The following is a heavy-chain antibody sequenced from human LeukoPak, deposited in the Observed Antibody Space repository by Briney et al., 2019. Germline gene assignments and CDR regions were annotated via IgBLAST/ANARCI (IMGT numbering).Heavy chain of an antibody. Sequence: SGGSLRLSCAASGFTVSSNYMTWVRQAPGKGLEWVSVIYSGGRTYYADSVKGRFIISRDNSKNTLYLQMSSLRAEDTAVYYCARVYYGSGSLHYYYYYMDVWGKGTTVTISS. CDR1: GFTVSSNY. J-gene: IGHJ6*03. CDR3: ARVYYGSGSLHYYYYYMDV. CDR2: IYSGGRT. V-gene: IGHV3-53*01. D-gene: IGHD3-10*01.